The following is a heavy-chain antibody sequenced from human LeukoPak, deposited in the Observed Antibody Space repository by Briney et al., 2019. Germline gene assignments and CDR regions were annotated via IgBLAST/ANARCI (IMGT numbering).Heavy chain of an antibody. CDR2: IYYSGST. CDR1: GGSISSSSYY. J-gene: IGHJ5*02. D-gene: IGHD6-6*01. V-gene: IGHV4-39*07. Sequence: SETLSLTCTVSGGSISSSSYYWGWIRQPPGKGLEWIGSIYYSGSTYYNPSLKSRVTISVDTSKNQLSLKLSSVTAADTAIYFCARGPRIAARLWFDPWGQGTLVTVSS. CDR3: ARGPRIAARLWFDP.